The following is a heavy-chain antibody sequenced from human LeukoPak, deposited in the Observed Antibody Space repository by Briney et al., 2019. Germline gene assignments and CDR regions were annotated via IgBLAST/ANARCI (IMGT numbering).Heavy chain of an antibody. CDR3: ARGPLITGMTD. V-gene: IGHV3-53*01. CDR2: FYSGGSP. Sequence: GGSLRLSCAASGFTVSNNYMSWVRQAPGKGLERVSVFYSGGSPYYADSVQGRFTISRDDSNNTLYLQMTRLRVDDTAVYHCARGPLITGMTDWGQGTLVSVPS. D-gene: IGHD1-20*01. CDR1: GFTVSNNY. J-gene: IGHJ4*01.